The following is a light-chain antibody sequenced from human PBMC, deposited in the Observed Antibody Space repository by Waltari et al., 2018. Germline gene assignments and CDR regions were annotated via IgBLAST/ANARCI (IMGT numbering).Light chain of an antibody. CDR1: NSDIANYAY. CDR3: SSYTSSRTS. V-gene: IGLV2-14*03. J-gene: IGLJ2*01. Sequence: QSALTQPAVVTGSPGQSITISCTGSNSDIANYAYASWYQQHPGKAPQLLIHGVTHRPSGVSDRFSGSKSGNTASLTISGLQPEDEAVYVCSSYTSSRTSFGEGTRLTVL. CDR2: GVT.